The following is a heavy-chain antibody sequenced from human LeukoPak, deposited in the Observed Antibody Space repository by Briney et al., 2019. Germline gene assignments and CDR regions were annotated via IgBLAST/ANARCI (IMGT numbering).Heavy chain of an antibody. CDR3: AGTVAGQNSFVH. CDR2: VRDRAHSYST. V-gene: IGHV3-72*01. D-gene: IGHD6-19*01. J-gene: IGHJ5*02. CDR1: GFTFSDHY. Sequence: AETLSLTCTASGFTFSDHYLGWFRQPPGKGLQWFGRVRDRAHSYSTEYAAPVKGRFTVSRDASQHSLYLQMNSLTPEDTAMYYCAGTVAGQNSFVHWGQGTLVTVSS.